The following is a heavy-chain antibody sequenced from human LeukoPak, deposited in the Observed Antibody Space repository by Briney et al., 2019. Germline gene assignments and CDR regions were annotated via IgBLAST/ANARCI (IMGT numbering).Heavy chain of an antibody. D-gene: IGHD6-19*01. CDR1: GYTFTGYY. J-gene: IGHJ4*02. V-gene: IGHV1-2*02. Sequence: ASVKVSCKASGYTFTGYYMHWVRQAPGQGLEWMGWINPNSGGTNYAQKFQGRVTMTRDTSTSTVYMELSSLRSEDTAVYYCASSSSGWYTDYWGQGTLVTVSS. CDR3: ASSSSGWYTDY. CDR2: INPNSGGT.